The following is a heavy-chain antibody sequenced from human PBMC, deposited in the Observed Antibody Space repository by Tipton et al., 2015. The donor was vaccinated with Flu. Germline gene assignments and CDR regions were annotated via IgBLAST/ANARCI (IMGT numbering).Heavy chain of an antibody. Sequence: TLSLTCAVYGGSFSGYYWSWIRQPPGKGLEWIGEINHSGSTNYNPSLKSRVTISVDTSKNQFSLKLSSVTAADTAVYYCARGVPPSSYDSSGYYFGYWGQGTLVTVSS. CDR2: INHSGST. J-gene: IGHJ4*02. V-gene: IGHV4-34*01. CDR3: ARGVPPSSYDSSGYYFGY. CDR1: GGSFSGYY. D-gene: IGHD3-22*01.